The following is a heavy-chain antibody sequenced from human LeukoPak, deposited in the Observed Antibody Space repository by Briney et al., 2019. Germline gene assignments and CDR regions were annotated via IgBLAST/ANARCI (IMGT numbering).Heavy chain of an antibody. Sequence: SETLSLTCTVSGGSISSYYWSWTRQPAGKGLEWIGRIYTSGSTNYNPSLNSPATMSVDTTNNQFSLKLSSVTAADTAVYYCARGTYGSSGYYLDYWGQGTLVTVSS. D-gene: IGHD3-22*01. CDR1: GGSISSYY. J-gene: IGHJ4*02. V-gene: IGHV4-4*07. CDR2: IYTSGST. CDR3: ARGTYGSSGYYLDY.